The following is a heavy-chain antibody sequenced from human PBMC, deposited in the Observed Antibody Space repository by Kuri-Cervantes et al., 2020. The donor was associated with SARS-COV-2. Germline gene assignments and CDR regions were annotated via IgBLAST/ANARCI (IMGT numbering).Heavy chain of an antibody. Sequence: SGPTLVKPTQTLTLTYTFSDFSLNTYGMRVSWIRQPPGKALEWLARIDWDDDKFYSPSLRTRLTISKDSSKNQVVLTMTNMDPVDTATYYCARINPRTTGWYDFDYWGQGTLVTVSS. CDR3: ARINPRTTGWYDFDY. D-gene: IGHD6-19*01. V-gene: IGHV2-70*04. CDR2: IDWDDDK. J-gene: IGHJ4*02. CDR1: DFSLNTYGMR.